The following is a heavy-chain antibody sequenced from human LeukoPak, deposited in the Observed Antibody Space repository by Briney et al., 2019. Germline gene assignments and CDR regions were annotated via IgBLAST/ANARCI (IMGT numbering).Heavy chain of an antibody. Sequence: QPGRSLRLSCAASGFTFDDYSMHWVRQAPGKGLEWVAGISWHSRSIGYADSVKGRVTISRDNAKNSVSLQMNSLRTEDTALYYCTKDLSSQWFTDIRHYGMNVWGQGTTVAVSS. CDR1: GFTFDDYS. CDR3: TKDLSSQWFTDIRHYGMNV. V-gene: IGHV3-9*01. CDR2: ISWHSRSI. D-gene: IGHD3-22*01. J-gene: IGHJ6*02.